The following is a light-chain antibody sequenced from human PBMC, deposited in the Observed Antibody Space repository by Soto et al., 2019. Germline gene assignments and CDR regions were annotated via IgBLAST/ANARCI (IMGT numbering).Light chain of an antibody. V-gene: IGKV3-20*01. CDR2: GAS. CDR3: QQYGGSPRT. J-gene: IGKJ1*01. CDR1: QSVSSSS. Sequence: EIVLTQSPGTLSLSPGERATLSCRASQSVSSSSLAWYQQKRGQAPRLLIHGASNRATGIPDRFSGSGSGTDFTHTISRLEPEDFAVYYCQQYGGSPRTFGQGTKVDIK.